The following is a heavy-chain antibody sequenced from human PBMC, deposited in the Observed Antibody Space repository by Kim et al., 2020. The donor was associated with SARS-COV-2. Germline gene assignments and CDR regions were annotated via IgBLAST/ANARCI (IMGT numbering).Heavy chain of an antibody. CDR2: ISGDGGST. J-gene: IGHJ5*02. V-gene: IGHV3-43*02. D-gene: IGHD3-22*01. Sequence: GGSLRLSCAASGFTFDDYAMHWVRQAPGKGLEWVSLISGDGGSTYYADSVKGRFTISRDNSKNSLYLQMNSLRTEDTALYYCANGDFSHYDSSGYYGTWGQGTLVTVSS. CDR3: ANGDFSHYDSSGYYGT. CDR1: GFTFDDYA.